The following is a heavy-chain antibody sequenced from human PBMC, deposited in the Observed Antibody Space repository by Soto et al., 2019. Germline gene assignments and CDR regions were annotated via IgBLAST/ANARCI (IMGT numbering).Heavy chain of an antibody. CDR1: GFNVNSDY. CDR3: TRDGRGLGRLSLFEY. V-gene: IGHV3-53*01. D-gene: IGHD2-21*02. Sequence: GGSLRLSCAASGFNVNSDYMNWVRQTPGKGLEWVTSIYSGETTYYADSVRGRFTISSDKSKNTLYFQLSSLRIEDTAVYYCTRDGRGLGRLSLFEYWGQGVLVTVSS. CDR2: IYSGETT. J-gene: IGHJ4*02.